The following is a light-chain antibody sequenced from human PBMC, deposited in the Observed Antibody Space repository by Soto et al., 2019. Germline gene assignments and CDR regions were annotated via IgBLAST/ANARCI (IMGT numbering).Light chain of an antibody. Sequence: DIQMTQSPSSLSASVGDRVSITCQASHHVNKYLTWYQQKPGKAPNLLIYDVSKFKTGVASRFSGSGSGTQFTLTITNLQPEDFATYYCQHHDVAPYTFGQGTRLDIK. CDR3: QHHDVAPYT. J-gene: IGKJ2*01. CDR1: HHVNKY. CDR2: DVS. V-gene: IGKV1-33*01.